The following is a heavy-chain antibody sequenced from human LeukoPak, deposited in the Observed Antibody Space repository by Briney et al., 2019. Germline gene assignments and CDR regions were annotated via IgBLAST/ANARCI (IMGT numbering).Heavy chain of an antibody. J-gene: IGHJ4*02. CDR2: LYSGGTT. D-gene: IGHD3-3*01. Sequence: GGSLRLSCAASGFSVSTNYMTWVRQAPGKGLEWVSVLYSGGTTYYANSVKGRFTISRDNSKNTLYLQMNSLRVEDTAVYYCARDAPRVLRFLEWLGDFDYWGQGTLVTVSS. CDR1: GFSVSTNY. V-gene: IGHV3-53*01. CDR3: ARDAPRVLRFLEWLGDFDY.